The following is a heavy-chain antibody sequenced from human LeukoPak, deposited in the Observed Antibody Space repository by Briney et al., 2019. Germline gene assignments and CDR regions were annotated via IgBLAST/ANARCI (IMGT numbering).Heavy chain of an antibody. D-gene: IGHD3-3*01. V-gene: IGHV4-39*07. CDR2: IYYSGNT. CDR3: ARSDFWSGYYDY. J-gene: IGHJ4*02. CDR1: GGSVSSNYH. Sequence: SETLSLTCTVSGGSVSSNYHWGWIRQPPGKGLEWIARIYYSGNTNYNPSLKSRVTISVDTSQNQLSLKLSSVTAADTAVYYCARSDFWSGYYDYWGQGTLVTVSS.